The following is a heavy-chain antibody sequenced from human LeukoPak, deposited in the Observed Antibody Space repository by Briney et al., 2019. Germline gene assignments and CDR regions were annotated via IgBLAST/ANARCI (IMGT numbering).Heavy chain of an antibody. V-gene: IGHV1-69*04. CDR2: IIPILGVA. J-gene: IGHJ4*02. CDR1: GGTFSSYT. Sequence: SVKVSCKASGGTFSSYTISWVRQAPGQGLEWMGRIIPILGVANYAQKFQGRVTITADKSTSTAYMELSSLRSEDTAVYYCARDGYNLAFDYWGQGTLVTVSS. D-gene: IGHD5-24*01. CDR3: ARDGYNLAFDY.